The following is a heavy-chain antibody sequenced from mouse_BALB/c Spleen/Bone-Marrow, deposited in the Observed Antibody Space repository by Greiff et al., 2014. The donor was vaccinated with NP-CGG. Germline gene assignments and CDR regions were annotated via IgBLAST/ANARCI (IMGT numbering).Heavy chain of an antibody. J-gene: IGHJ1*01. CDR2: IHPNSGNT. V-gene: IGHV1S130*01. D-gene: IGHD2-1*01. CDR1: GYTFTSTW. Sequence: QVQLQQSGSVLVRPGASVKLSCKASGYTFTSTWMHWAKQRPGQGLEWIGAIHPNSGNTTSNEKFKGKATLTVDTSSSTAYVDLSSLTSEDSAVYYCAREKIYGNYLGYFDVWGAGTTVTVSA. CDR3: AREKIYGNYLGYFDV.